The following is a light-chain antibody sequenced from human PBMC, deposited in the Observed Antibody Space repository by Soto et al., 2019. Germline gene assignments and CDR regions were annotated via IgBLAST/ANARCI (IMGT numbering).Light chain of an antibody. V-gene: IGKV1-5*03. J-gene: IGKJ2*01. CDR2: KTS. CDR1: QSISNW. Sequence: DIQMTQSPSTLSASVGDRVTITCRASQSISNWLAWYQQKPGKAPKLLIYKTSNLESGVPSRFSGSGSGTEFTLTISSLQREDSATYYCQQSYTTPRTFGQGTKLEIK. CDR3: QQSYTTPRT.